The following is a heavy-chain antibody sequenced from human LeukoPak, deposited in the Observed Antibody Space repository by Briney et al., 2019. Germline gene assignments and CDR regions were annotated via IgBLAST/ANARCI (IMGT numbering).Heavy chain of an antibody. CDR2: IYYSGNT. Sequence: KPSETLSLTCAVSGGSISSGGYSWSWIRQPPGKGLEWIGYIYYSGNTYYNPSLKSRVTISVDTSKNQFSLKLSSVTAADTAVYYCARDRARIAVAASGWFDPWGQGTLVTVSS. V-gene: IGHV4-30-4*07. CDR1: GGSISSGGYS. J-gene: IGHJ5*02. D-gene: IGHD6-19*01. CDR3: ARDRARIAVAASGWFDP.